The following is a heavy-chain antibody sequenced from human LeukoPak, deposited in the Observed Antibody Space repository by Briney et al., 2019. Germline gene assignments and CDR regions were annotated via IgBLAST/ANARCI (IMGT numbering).Heavy chain of an antibody. J-gene: IGHJ4*02. CDR3: AKDQFDSISMIV. CDR1: GTSFSNFV. Sequence: GGSLRLSCAASGTSFSNFVMTWVRQAPGKGLDWVSAISGSGGSTYYADSVKGRFTFSRDNSRNTLYLQMNSLRAEDTAVYYCAKDQFDSISMIVWGQGTLVTVSS. V-gene: IGHV3-23*01. D-gene: IGHD3-22*01. CDR2: ISGSGGST.